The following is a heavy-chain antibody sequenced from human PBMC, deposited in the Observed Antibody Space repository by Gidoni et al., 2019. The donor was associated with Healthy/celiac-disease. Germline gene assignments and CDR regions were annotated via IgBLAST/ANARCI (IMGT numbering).Heavy chain of an antibody. V-gene: IGHV4-39*01. J-gene: IGHJ3*02. CDR1: GGSISSSSCY. CDR2: IYYSGST. D-gene: IGHD2-15*01. Sequence: QLQLQESGPGLVKPSETLSLTCTVSGGSISSSSCYWGWIRQPPGKVLEWIGSIYYSGSTYYNPSLKSRVTISVDTSKNQFSLKLSSVTAADTAVYYCARRGYCSGGSCYGGLGAFDIWGQGTMVTVSS. CDR3: ARRGYCSGGSCYGGLGAFDI.